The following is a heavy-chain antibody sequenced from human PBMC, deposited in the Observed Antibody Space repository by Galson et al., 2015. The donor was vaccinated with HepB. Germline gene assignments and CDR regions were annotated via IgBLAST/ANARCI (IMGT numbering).Heavy chain of an antibody. D-gene: IGHD6-13*01. CDR3: AKDRSTSWDRYIFDI. Sequence: SLRLSCAASGFIFSNNAMSWVRQSPGKGLEWVSGISGSGGTTYYADSVKGRFIISRDNSKNSLYLQMNSLRAEDAALYYCAKDRSTSWDRYIFDIWGQGTMVTVSS. CDR1: GFIFSNNA. V-gene: IGHV3-23*01. J-gene: IGHJ3*02. CDR2: ISGSGGTT.